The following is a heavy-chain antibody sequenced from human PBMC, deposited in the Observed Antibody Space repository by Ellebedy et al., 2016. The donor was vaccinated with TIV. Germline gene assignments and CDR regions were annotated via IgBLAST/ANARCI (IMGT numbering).Heavy chain of an antibody. J-gene: IGHJ4*02. Sequence: AASVKVSCKASGGTFSSYAIRWVRQAPGQGLEWMGGIIPIFGTANYAQKFQGRVTITADESTSTAYMELSSLRSEDTAVYYCARVKIGGGGYSGYGAFDYWGQGTLVTVSS. V-gene: IGHV1-69*13. CDR3: ARVKIGGGGYSGYGAFDY. CDR1: GGTFSSYA. D-gene: IGHD5-12*01. CDR2: IIPIFGTA.